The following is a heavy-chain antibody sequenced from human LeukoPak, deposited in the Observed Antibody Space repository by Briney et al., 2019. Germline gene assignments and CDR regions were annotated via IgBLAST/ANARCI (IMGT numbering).Heavy chain of an antibody. Sequence: GGSLRLSCAVPGITLSNYGMRWVREGPGKRFRWFSGISGKGGSTSYADSVKGRFTISRGNRKNTLYLQMNSLRAEDTAVYFCAKRGVVIRVILVGFHKEAYYFDSWGQGALVTVSS. V-gene: IGHV3-23*01. CDR1: GITLSNYG. D-gene: IGHD3-22*01. CDR2: ISGKGGST. J-gene: IGHJ4*02. CDR3: AKRGVVIRVILVGFHKEAYYFDS.